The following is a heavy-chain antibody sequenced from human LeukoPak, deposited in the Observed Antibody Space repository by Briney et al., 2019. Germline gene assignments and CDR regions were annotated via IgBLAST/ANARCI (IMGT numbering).Heavy chain of an antibody. V-gene: IGHV3-48*01. CDR2: ISSSSSTI. D-gene: IGHD5-24*01. CDR1: GFTFSSYS. J-gene: IGHJ4*02. CDR3: ARDRTPVEMATIGVGYFDY. Sequence: GGSLRLSCAASGFTFSSYSMNWVRQAPGKGLEWVSSISSSSSTIYYADSVKGRFTISRDNAKNSLYLQMNSLRAEDTAVYYCARDRTPVEMATIGVGYFDYWGQGTLVTVSS.